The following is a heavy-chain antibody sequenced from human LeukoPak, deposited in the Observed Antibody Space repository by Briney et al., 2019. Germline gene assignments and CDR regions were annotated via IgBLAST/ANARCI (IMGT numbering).Heavy chain of an antibody. CDR3: ARGAGTFVRYYGMDV. CDR1: GFTFSSYA. V-gene: IGHV3-23*01. D-gene: IGHD6-19*01. CDR2: ISGSGGST. J-gene: IGHJ6*02. Sequence: PGGSLRLSCAAPGFTFSSYAMSWVRQAPGKGLEWVSAISGSGGSTYYADSVKGRFTISRDNSKNTLYLQMNSLRAEDTAVYYCARGAGTFVRYYGMDVWGQGTTVTVSS.